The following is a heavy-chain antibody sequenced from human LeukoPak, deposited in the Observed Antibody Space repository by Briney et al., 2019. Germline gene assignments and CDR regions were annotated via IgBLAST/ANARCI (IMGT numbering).Heavy chain of an antibody. D-gene: IGHD3-22*01. J-gene: IGHJ4*02. CDR2: IYTSGST. Sequence: SETLSLTCTVSGGSISSYYWGWIRQPAGKGLEWIGRIYTSGSTNYNPSLKSRVTMSVDTSKNQFSLKLSSVTAADTAVYYCARSSSALSYGLMSPYYFDYWGQGTLVTVSS. CDR1: GGSISSYY. CDR3: ARSSSALSYGLMSPYYFDY. V-gene: IGHV4-4*07.